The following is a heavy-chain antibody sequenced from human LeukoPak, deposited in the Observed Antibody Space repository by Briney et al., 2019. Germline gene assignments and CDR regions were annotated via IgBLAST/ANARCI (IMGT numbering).Heavy chain of an antibody. J-gene: IGHJ6*03. D-gene: IGHD6-6*01. V-gene: IGHV1-69*10. Sequence: GASVKVSCKASGGTFSSYAISWVRQAPGQGLEWMGGIIPILGIANYAQKFQGRVTITADKSTSTAYMELSSLRSEDTAVYYCARGRKQLVYYYYYYYMDVWGKGTTVTVSS. CDR3: ARGRKQLVYYYYYYYMDV. CDR1: GGTFSSYA. CDR2: IIPILGIA.